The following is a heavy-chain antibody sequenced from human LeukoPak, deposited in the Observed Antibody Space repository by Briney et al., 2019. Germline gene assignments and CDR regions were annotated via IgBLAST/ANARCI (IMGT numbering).Heavy chain of an antibody. CDR1: GFTFSSYW. J-gene: IGHJ4*02. CDR2: IKQDGSEK. D-gene: IGHD6-13*01. Sequence: LPGGSLRLSCAASGFTFSSYWMSWVRQAPGKGLEWVANIKQDGSEKYYVDSVKGRFTISRDNAKNSLYLQLNSLKTEDTAVYYCVRVVTTGSGWYHFDNWGLGTLVTVSS. CDR3: VRVVTTGSGWYHFDN. V-gene: IGHV3-7*03.